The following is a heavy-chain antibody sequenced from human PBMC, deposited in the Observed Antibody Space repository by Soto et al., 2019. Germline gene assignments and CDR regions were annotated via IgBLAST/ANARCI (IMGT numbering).Heavy chain of an antibody. V-gene: IGHV3-21*01. D-gene: IGHD2-2*03. CDR3: ARVLGSAVVKSNYMDV. J-gene: IGHJ6*03. CDR1: GFTFSSYG. Sequence: EVQLVESGGGLVKPGGSLRLSCTASGFTFSSYGMNWVRQAPGKGLAWVSFISSRSSDISHADSLKGRFTISRDNARNSLFLQRDSLRAEDTAVYYCARVLGSAVVKSNYMDVWGKGTTVTVSS. CDR2: ISSRSSDI.